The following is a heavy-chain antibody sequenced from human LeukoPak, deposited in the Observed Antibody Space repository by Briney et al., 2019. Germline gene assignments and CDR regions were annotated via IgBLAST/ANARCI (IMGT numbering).Heavy chain of an antibody. Sequence: NPSETLSLTCTVSGGSISSYYWSWIRQPPGKGLEWIGYIYYSGSTNYNPSLKSRVTISVDTSKNQFSLKLSSVTAADTAVYYCARRPGKAAAGPHYFDYWGQGTLVTVSS. J-gene: IGHJ4*02. V-gene: IGHV4-59*08. CDR1: GGSISSYY. CDR3: ARRPGKAAAGPHYFDY. D-gene: IGHD6-13*01. CDR2: IYYSGST.